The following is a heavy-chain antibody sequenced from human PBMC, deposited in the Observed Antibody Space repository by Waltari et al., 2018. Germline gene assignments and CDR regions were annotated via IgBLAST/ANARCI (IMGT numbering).Heavy chain of an antibody. CDR2: IGGSGSST. CDR3: AKFRWQTYHTYYMDV. D-gene: IGHD2-15*01. J-gene: IGHJ6*03. Sequence: EVQLLESGGGLVQPGGSLRLSCAASGFTFSTYAMGWVRQAPGEGLEGVSTIGGSGSSTFYAGSVKGRFTISRDNSKNTLYLQMSSLRAEDTAIYYCAKFRWQTYHTYYMDVWGTGTTVTISS. V-gene: IGHV3-23*01. CDR1: GFTFSTYA.